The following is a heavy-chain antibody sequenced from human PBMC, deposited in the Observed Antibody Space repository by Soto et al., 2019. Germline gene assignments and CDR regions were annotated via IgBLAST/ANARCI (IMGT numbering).Heavy chain of an antibody. CDR3: LREAYIGYGTPRGH. CDR1: GVTLSPYY. D-gene: IGHD4-17*01. CDR2: NYHSRTN. J-gene: IGHJ1*01. Sequence: SEKLPHPSTVSGVTLSPYYWSWLRQPPGKGLEWIGYNYHSRTNNYNPSLKSRVTISVDTSKNQFSLRLTSVTAADTAILYFLREAYIGYGTPRGHSSQG. V-gene: IGHV4-59*01.